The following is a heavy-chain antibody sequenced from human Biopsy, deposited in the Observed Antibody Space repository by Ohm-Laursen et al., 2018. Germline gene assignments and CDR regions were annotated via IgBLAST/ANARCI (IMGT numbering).Heavy chain of an antibody. Sequence: ASVKVSCKASGGTFTNYAISCVRQAPGQGLEWMGWIDPKSGGTNYAQKFQGRVTMTRDTSISTTYMELRRLTSDDTAVFYCARELGDFWGGRQFDFWGQGTLVTVSS. D-gene: IGHD3-3*01. J-gene: IGHJ5*01. CDR2: IDPKSGGT. CDR3: ARELGDFWGGRQFDF. V-gene: IGHV1-2*02. CDR1: GGTFTNYA.